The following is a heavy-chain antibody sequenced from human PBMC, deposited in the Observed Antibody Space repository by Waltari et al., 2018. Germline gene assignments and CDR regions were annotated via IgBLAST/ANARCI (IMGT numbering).Heavy chain of an antibody. D-gene: IGHD6-13*01. J-gene: IGHJ5*02. CDR1: GGTFSSYA. V-gene: IGHV1-69*08. CDR2: NIPIVGTA. Sequence: QVQLVQSGAEVKKPGSSVKVSCKASGGTFSSYAISWVRQAPGQGLEWKGRNIPIVGTANYAQKIQGRGTITADKSTSTAYMELGSLRSEDTAVYYWSRGGQQPDWFDPWGQGTLVTVSS. CDR3: SRGGQQPDWFDP.